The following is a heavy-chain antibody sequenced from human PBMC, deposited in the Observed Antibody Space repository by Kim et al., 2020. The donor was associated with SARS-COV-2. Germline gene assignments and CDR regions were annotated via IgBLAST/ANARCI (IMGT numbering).Heavy chain of an antibody. D-gene: IGHD6-13*01. V-gene: IGHV3-11*06. CDR1: GFTFSDYF. Sequence: GGSLRLSCAASGFTFSDYFMSWIRQAPGKGLEWVSYISSSSTYTNYADSVKGRFTISRDNAKNSLYPQMNSLRAEDTAVYYCARDTTTAAADNYYYYGMDVWGQGTTVTVSS. CDR3: ARDTTTAAADNYYYYGMDV. J-gene: IGHJ6*02. CDR2: ISSSSTYT.